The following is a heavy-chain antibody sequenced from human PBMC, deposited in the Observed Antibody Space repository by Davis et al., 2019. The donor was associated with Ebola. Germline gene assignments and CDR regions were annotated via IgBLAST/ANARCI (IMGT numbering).Heavy chain of an antibody. Sequence: GGSLRLSCAASGFTFNAYGMNWVRQAPGKGLEWVSAISAGGAGTYYADSVKGRFTISRDNSKNTLYLQMNSLRAEDTAVYYCAREPDCSGGSCYWFDPWGQGTLVTVSS. D-gene: IGHD2-15*01. J-gene: IGHJ5*02. CDR3: AREPDCSGGSCYWFDP. V-gene: IGHV3-23*01. CDR1: GFTFNAYG. CDR2: ISAGGAGT.